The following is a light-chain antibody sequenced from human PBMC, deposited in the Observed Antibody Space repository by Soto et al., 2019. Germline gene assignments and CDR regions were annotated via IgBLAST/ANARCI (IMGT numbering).Light chain of an antibody. J-gene: IGKJ5*01. CDR1: QSVTSNY. Sequence: EIVLTQSPGTLSLSPWERATLSCRASQSVTSNYLAWYQQKPGQAPRLLVYGASSRATGIPDRFSGSGSGTDFTLTISRLEPEDFAVYYCQQYGSSPITFGQGTRLEIK. CDR2: GAS. V-gene: IGKV3-20*01. CDR3: QQYGSSPIT.